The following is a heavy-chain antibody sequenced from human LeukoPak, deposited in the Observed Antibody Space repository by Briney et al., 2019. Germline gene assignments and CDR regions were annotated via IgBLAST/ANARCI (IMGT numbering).Heavy chain of an antibody. V-gene: IGHV3-11*04. Sequence: PGGSLRLSCAASGFTFSDFYMSWIRQAPGKGLEWVSYISSSGSTIYYADSVKGRFTISRDNAKNSLYLQMNSLRAEDTAVYYCARVGVFSSSWLLHWGQGTLVTVSS. CDR1: GFTFSDFY. CDR2: ISSSGSTI. CDR3: ARVGVFSSSWLLH. J-gene: IGHJ4*02. D-gene: IGHD6-13*01.